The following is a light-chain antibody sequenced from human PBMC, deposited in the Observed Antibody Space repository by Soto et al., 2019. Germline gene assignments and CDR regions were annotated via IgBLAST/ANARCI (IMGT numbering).Light chain of an antibody. J-gene: IGLJ3*02. Sequence: QSALIQPASVSGTPGQSISISCIGTTSDFGTYNLVSWYQQYPGKAPKLIMYEGSRRPSGVSDRFSGSKSGGTASLTISGVEAEDEANYYCCSYAGNAAFVFGGGTKLTVL. V-gene: IGLV2-23*03. CDR3: CSYAGNAAFV. CDR2: EGS. CDR1: TSDFGTYNL.